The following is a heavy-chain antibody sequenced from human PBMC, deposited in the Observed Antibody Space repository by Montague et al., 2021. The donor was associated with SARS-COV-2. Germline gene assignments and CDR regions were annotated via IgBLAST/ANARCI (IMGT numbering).Heavy chain of an antibody. CDR1: GFTFNNYA. V-gene: IGHV3-30*09. Sequence: SLRLSCAASGFTFNNYAMHWVRQAPGKGLEWVAIISYDGSNKYYADSVKGRFAISRDKSKNTLYQQMNSLRAEDTAVYYCVRASLIKARIAVAGTTVYWGQGTLVTISS. D-gene: IGHD6-19*01. J-gene: IGHJ4*02. CDR2: ISYDGSNK. CDR3: VRASLIKARIAVAGTTVY.